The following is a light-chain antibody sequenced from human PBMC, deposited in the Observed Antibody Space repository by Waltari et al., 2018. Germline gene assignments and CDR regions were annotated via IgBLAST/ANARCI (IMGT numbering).Light chain of an antibody. CDR2: EVS. V-gene: IGLV2-23*02. Sequence: QSALTQPASVSGSPGQSIIISCTGTSSDIGSYNLVSGYQQHPGKAPKLMIYEVSKRPSGVSNRFSGSKSGNTASLTISGLQAEDEADYYCCSYAGRPIMVFGGGTKLTVL. J-gene: IGLJ3*02. CDR1: SSDIGSYNL. CDR3: CSYAGRPIMV.